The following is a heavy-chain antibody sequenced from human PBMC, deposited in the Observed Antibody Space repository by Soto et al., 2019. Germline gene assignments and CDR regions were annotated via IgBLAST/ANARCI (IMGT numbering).Heavy chain of an antibody. J-gene: IGHJ6*02. V-gene: IGHV4-59*01. CDR3: ARQQLLPFYYALDV. CDR1: GGSISGYY. Sequence: ETLSLTCNVSGGSISGYYWSWIRQPPGKGLEYIGYIYYRGSTNYSPSLESRVTMSVDTSRNQFSLKVNSVTAADTAVYYCARQQLLPFYYALDVWGQGTTVTVSS. D-gene: IGHD6-13*01. CDR2: IYYRGST.